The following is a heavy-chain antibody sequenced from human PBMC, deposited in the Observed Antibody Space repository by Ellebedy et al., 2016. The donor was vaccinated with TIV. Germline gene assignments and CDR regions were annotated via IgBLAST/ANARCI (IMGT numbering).Heavy chain of an antibody. V-gene: IGHV3-48*01. J-gene: IGHJ3*02. CDR2: ISSSSSTI. Sequence: GGSLRLSCAASGFTFSSDSMNWVRQAPGKGLEWVSYISSSSSTIYYADSVKGRFTISRDNAKNSLYLQMNSLRAEDTAVYYCARPHYDSSEDAFDIWGQGTMVTVSS. D-gene: IGHD3-22*01. CDR1: GFTFSSDS. CDR3: ARPHYDSSEDAFDI.